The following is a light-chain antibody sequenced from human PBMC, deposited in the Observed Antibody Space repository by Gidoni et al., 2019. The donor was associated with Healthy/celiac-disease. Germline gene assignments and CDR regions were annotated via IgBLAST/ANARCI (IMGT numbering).Light chain of an antibody. CDR2: GAS. Sequence: EIVLTQSPGTLSLSPGARATLSCRASQRVSSSYLAWYQQKPGQAPRLLIYGASSRATGIPDRFSGSGSGTDFTLTISRLEPEDFAVYYCQQYGSSPPVTFGGXTKVEIK. J-gene: IGKJ4*01. CDR3: QQYGSSPPVT. CDR1: QRVSSSY. V-gene: IGKV3-20*01.